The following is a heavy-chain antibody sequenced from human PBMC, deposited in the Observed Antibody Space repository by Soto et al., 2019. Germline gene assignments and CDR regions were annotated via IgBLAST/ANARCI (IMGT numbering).Heavy chain of an antibody. D-gene: IGHD3-22*01. J-gene: IGHJ5*01. V-gene: IGHV3-23*01. CDR3: AKGPDGSGYYHNWFDS. Sequence: PGGSLRLSCAASGFSFSDYAMSWVRQAPGKGLEWVSSISRTGDSAYYADSVKGRFAISRDRSKNRLSLQMNSLRVEDTAVYYCAKGPDGSGYYHNWFDSWGQGTLVTVS. CDR1: GFSFSDYA. CDR2: ISRTGDSA.